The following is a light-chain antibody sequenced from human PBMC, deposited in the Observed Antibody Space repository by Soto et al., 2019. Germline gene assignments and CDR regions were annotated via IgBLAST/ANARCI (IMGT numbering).Light chain of an antibody. CDR1: QRVSRN. Sequence: ERVMTQSQATLSVSPGERATLSCSASQRVSRNLAWYQQKPGQAPRLLIYDASTRATGIPDRFSGSGSETEFTLTISSLQSEDYAIYYCQQYNNWPPWTFGQGTNVDNK. CDR2: DAS. CDR3: QQYNNWPPWT. V-gene: IGKV3-15*01. J-gene: IGKJ1*01.